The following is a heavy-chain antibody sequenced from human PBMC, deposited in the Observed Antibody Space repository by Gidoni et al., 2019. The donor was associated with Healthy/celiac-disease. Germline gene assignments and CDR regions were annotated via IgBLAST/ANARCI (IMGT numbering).Heavy chain of an antibody. J-gene: IGHJ4*02. CDR2: ISRSSSYI. V-gene: IGHV3-21*01. Sequence: EVQLVESGGGLVKPGGSLRLSCAASGFTFSSYSMNWVRQAPGKGLEWVSSISRSSSYIYYADSVKGRFTISRDNAKNSLYLQMNSLRAEDTAVYYCARDKEGHIVVVTALDYWGQGTLVTVSS. CDR3: ARDKEGHIVVVTALDY. CDR1: GFTFSSYS. D-gene: IGHD2-21*02.